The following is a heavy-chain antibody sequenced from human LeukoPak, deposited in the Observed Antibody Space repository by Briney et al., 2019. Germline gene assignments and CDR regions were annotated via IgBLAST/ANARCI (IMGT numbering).Heavy chain of an antibody. CDR1: GFTFSSYT. V-gene: IGHV3-21*01. D-gene: IGHD3-16*01. CDR3: ARLLHSGELLPNCFDP. J-gene: IGHJ5*02. Sequence: GGSLRLSCTASGFTFSSYTMNWVRQAPGKGLEWVSSITSSSRDIYYGDSVKGRFTISRDNAKNSLFLQMTSLRAEDTAMYYCARLLHSGELLPNCFDPWGQGTLVTVSS. CDR2: ITSSSRDI.